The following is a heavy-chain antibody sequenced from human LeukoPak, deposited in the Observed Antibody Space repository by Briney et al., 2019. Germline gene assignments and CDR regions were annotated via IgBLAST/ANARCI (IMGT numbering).Heavy chain of an antibody. Sequence: GESLKISCKGSGYSFTTYWIGWVRQMPGKGLEWMGIINPGDSETVYSPSFQGQVNISADKSITTAYLQWSSLKASDTAMYYCARPGYRSRYFDYWGQGTLVTVSS. J-gene: IGHJ4*02. D-gene: IGHD6-19*01. CDR3: ARPGYRSRYFDY. CDR2: INPGDSET. V-gene: IGHV5-51*01. CDR1: GYSFTTYW.